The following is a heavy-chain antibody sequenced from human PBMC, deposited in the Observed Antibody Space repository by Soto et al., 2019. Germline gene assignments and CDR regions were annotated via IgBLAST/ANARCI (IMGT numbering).Heavy chain of an antibody. CDR1: GLTFSTYW. Sequence: EVHLVESGGGLVQPGGSLRLSCAASGLTFSTYWMHWVRQAPGKGLVWVSRINSDGSTTNYADSVKGRFTISRDSAKNTLYLQMNSLRAEDTAVYYCARDAYYDMGVWGQGTTVTVSS. CDR2: INSDGSTT. J-gene: IGHJ6*02. V-gene: IGHV3-74*01. CDR3: ARDAYYDMGV.